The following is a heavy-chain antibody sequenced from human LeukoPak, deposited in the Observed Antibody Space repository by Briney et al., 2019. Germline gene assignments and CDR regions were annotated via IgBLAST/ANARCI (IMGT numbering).Heavy chain of an antibody. CDR1: GYTFTSYG. D-gene: IGHD5-18*01. CDR3: ARVRPRSMGRGTTWIQLSNWFDP. V-gene: IGHV1-18*01. CDR2: ISAYNGNT. J-gene: IGHJ5*02. Sequence: ASVKVSCKASGYTFTSYGISWVRQAPGQGLEWMGWISAYNGNTNYAQKLQGRVTMTTDTSTSTAYMELRSLRSDDTAVYYCARVRPRSMGRGTTWIQLSNWFDPWGQGTLVTISS.